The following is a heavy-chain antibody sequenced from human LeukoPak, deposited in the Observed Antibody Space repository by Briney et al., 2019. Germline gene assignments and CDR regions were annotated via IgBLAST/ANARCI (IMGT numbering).Heavy chain of an antibody. CDR2: ISSSGSTI. V-gene: IGHV3-11*01. CDR1: GFTFSDYY. J-gene: IGHJ4*02. CDR3: ARVQPHYYDSSGYPPDY. D-gene: IGHD3-22*01. Sequence: KPGGSLRLSCAASGFTFSDYYMSWIRQAPGKGLEWVSYISSSGSTIYYADSVKGRFTISRDNANNSLYLQMNSLRAEDTAVYYCARVQPHYYDSSGYPPDYWGQGTLVTVSS.